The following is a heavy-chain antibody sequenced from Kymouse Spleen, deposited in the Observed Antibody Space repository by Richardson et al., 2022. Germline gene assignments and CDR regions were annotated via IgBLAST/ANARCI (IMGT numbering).Heavy chain of an antibody. Sequence: QVQLVESGGGVVQPGRSLRLSCAASGFTFSSYGMHWVRQAPGKGLEWVAVISYDGSNKYYADSVKGRFTISRDNSKNTLYLQMNSLRAEDTAVYYCAKDLIAARPRYYYYYYGMDVWGQGTTVTVSS. CDR3: AKDLIAARPRYYYYYYGMDV. D-gene: IGHD6-6*01. J-gene: IGHJ6*02. V-gene: IGHV3-30*18. CDR2: ISYDGSNK. CDR1: GFTFSSYG.